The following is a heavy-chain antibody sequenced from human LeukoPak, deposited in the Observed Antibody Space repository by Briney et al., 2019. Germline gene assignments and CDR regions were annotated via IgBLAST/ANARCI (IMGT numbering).Heavy chain of an antibody. D-gene: IGHD3-22*01. Sequence: GASVKVSCKASGGTFSSYAISWVRQAPGQGLEWMGRIIPILGIANYAQKFQGRVTITADKSTSTAYMELSSLRSEDTAVYYCASVSPYYDSSGSLDYWGRGTLVTVSS. CDR2: IIPILGIA. CDR3: ASVSPYYDSSGSLDY. V-gene: IGHV1-69*04. CDR1: GGTFSSYA. J-gene: IGHJ4*02.